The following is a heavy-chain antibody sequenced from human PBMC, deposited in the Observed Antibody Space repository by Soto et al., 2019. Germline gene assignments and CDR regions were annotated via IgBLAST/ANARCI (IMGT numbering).Heavy chain of an antibody. CDR2: IYYTGTT. Sequence: SETLSLTCNVSGDSISSGGYYWSWIRQRPGKGLEWIGYIYYTGTTFYNPSLKSRVTISVDTSKNHFSLKLSSVNAADTAVYYCARSLLRGVTTFFFDYWGQGSLVTVSS. J-gene: IGHJ4*02. D-gene: IGHD4-17*01. CDR3: ARSLLRGVTTFFFDY. CDR1: GDSISSGGYY. V-gene: IGHV4-31*03.